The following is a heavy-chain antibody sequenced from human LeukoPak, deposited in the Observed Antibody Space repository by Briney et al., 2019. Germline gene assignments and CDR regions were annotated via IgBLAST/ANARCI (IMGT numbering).Heavy chain of an antibody. D-gene: IGHD3-3*01. CDR1: GFTFRNFA. CDR2: ITDTGDAT. CDR3: AKAPTYDFWSGSSSYYFDY. J-gene: IGHJ4*02. V-gene: IGHV3-23*01. Sequence: GGSLRLSCAASGFTFRNFAMAWVRQAPGKGLEWVSSITDTGDATGYTESVKGRFTISRDNSKGTVWLQMNSLRAEDTAIYYCAKAPTYDFWSGSSSYYFDYWGQGILVTVSS.